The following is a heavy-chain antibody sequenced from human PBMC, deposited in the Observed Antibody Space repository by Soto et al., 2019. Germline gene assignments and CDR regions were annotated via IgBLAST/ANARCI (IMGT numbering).Heavy chain of an antibody. CDR3: ARGAGYCSSTSCYSYYYYGMDV. D-gene: IGHD2-2*01. V-gene: IGHV1-2*02. CDR2: INPNSGGT. J-gene: IGHJ6*02. CDR1: GYTFTGYY. Sequence: ASVKVSCNASGYTFTGYYMHWVRQAPGQGLEWMGWINPNSGGTNYAQKFQGRVTMTRDTSISTAYMELSRLRSDDTAVYYCARGAGYCSSTSCYSYYYYGMDVWGQGTTVTVSS.